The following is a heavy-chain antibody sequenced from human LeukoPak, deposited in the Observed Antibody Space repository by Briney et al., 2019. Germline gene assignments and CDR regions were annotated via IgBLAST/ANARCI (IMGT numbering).Heavy chain of an antibody. Sequence: GGSLRLSCAASGFAFSSFAMGWVRQSPGKGLEWLSTINGGGNTTFYADSVKGRFTISRDNSKNTLYLHMAGLRPDDTAIYYCTKELHVAVAVADYYYFYMDVWGRGTAVSVSS. CDR2: INGGGNTT. CDR3: TKELHVAVAVADYYYFYMDV. CDR1: GFAFSSFA. D-gene: IGHD6-19*01. V-gene: IGHV3-23*01. J-gene: IGHJ6*03.